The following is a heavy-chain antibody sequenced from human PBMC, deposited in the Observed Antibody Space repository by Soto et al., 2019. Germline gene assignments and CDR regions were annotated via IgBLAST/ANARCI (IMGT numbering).Heavy chain of an antibody. CDR3: ARQAARNYIDS. J-gene: IGHJ4*02. CDR1: GFTFSNHA. Sequence: PGGSLRLSCAASGFTFSNHAMNWVRQAPGKGLEWVSSVIGSGGTTYYADSVRGRFTISRDNAENSVYLQMDSLRADDTAVYYCARQAARNYIDSWGQGNSVTVSS. D-gene: IGHD6-6*01. CDR2: VIGSGGTT. V-gene: IGHV3-23*01.